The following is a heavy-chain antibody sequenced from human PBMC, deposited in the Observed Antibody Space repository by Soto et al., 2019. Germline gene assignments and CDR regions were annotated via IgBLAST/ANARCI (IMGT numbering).Heavy chain of an antibody. CDR3: ARDYYYDSSGYYYSVSGMDV. CDR1: GFTFSSYA. Sequence: PGGSLRLSCAASGFTFSSYAMHWVRQAPGKGLEWVAVISYDGSNKYYADSVKGRFTISRDNSKNTLYLQMNSLRAEDTAVYYCARDYYYDSSGYYYSVSGMDVWGQGTTVTVSS. J-gene: IGHJ6*02. D-gene: IGHD3-22*01. CDR2: ISYDGSNK. V-gene: IGHV3-30-3*01.